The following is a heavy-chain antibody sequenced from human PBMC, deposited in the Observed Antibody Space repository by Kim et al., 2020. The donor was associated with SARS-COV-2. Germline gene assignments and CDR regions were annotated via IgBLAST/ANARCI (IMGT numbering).Heavy chain of an antibody. J-gene: IGHJ6*02. CDR3: ASYCSGGSCYGYYYGMDV. V-gene: IGHV3-21*01. D-gene: IGHD2-15*01. CDR1: GFTFSSYS. Sequence: GGSLRLSCAASGFTFSSYSMNWVRQAPGKGLEWVSSISSSSSYIYYADSVKGRFTISRDNAKNSLYLQMNSLRAEDTAVYYCASYCSGGSCYGYYYGMDVWGQGTTVTVSS. CDR2: ISSSSSYI.